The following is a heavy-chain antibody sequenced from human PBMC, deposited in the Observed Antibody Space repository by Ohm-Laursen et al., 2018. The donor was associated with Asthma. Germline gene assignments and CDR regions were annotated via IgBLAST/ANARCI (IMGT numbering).Heavy chain of an antibody. Sequence: TLSLTSAVSAGSISSGGYYWRWPRQHPGKGLEWIGYIYYSGSTYYNPSLKSRVTISVDTSKNQLSLKLSSVTAADTAVYYCARDLVSRRLVRWFDPWGQGTLVTVSS. CDR3: ARDLVSRRLVRWFDP. V-gene: IGHV4-31*11. CDR1: AGSISSGGYY. J-gene: IGHJ5*02. CDR2: IYYSGST. D-gene: IGHD6-19*01.